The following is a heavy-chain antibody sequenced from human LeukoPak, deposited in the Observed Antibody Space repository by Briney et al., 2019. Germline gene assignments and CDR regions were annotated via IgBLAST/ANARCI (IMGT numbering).Heavy chain of an antibody. V-gene: IGHV3-48*03. CDR3: ARTDVVARSFDY. D-gene: IGHD5-12*01. CDR1: GFTFSSYA. Sequence: GGSLRLSCAASGFTFSSYAMTWVRQAPGKGLEWVSYISSSGSAIYYADSVKGRFTSSRDNAKNSLYLQMNSLRAEDTAVYYCARTDVVARSFDYWGQGTLVTVSS. J-gene: IGHJ4*02. CDR2: ISSSGSAI.